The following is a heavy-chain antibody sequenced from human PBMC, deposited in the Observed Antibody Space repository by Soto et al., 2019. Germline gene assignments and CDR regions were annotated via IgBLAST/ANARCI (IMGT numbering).Heavy chain of an antibody. J-gene: IGHJ6*02. Sequence: SVKVSCTASGGAFSDYAFSWVRQAPGQGLEWLGGIMPISRAPDYAHKFQGRVTITADEFTRTAYMEMNSLRSEDTAVYYCASWLKGPDIGNYYYGMDVWGQGTTVTVSS. CDR1: GGAFSDYA. V-gene: IGHV1-69*13. CDR2: IMPISRAP. D-gene: IGHD2-15*01. CDR3: ASWLKGPDIGNYYYGMDV.